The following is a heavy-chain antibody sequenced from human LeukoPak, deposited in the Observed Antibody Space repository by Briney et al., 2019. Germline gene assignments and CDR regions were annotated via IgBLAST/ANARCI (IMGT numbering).Heavy chain of an antibody. Sequence: SETLSLTCTVSGGSISTQSYYWGWIRQPPGKGLEWIGTIYYSGSTYYNPSLKSRVTISVDTSKNQFSLNLSSVTAADTAMYYCARVLGTSFDYWGQGTLVTVSS. V-gene: IGHV4-39*01. CDR1: GGSISTQSYY. D-gene: IGHD7-27*01. J-gene: IGHJ4*02. CDR2: IYYSGST. CDR3: ARVLGTSFDY.